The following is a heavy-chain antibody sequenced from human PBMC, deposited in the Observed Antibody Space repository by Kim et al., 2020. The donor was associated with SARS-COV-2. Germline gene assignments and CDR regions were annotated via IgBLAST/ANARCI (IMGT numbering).Heavy chain of an antibody. D-gene: IGHD3-10*01. CDR1: GGSISSSSYY. CDR2: IYYSGST. Sequence: SETQSLTCTVSGGSISSSSYYCGWIRQPPGKGLEWIGSIYYSGSTYYNPSLRSRVTISVDTSKNQFSLNLTSVTAADTAVYYCARGYYGSGSYHYYYYYGMDV. CDR3: ARGYYGSGSYHYYYYYGMDV. J-gene: IGHJ6*01. V-gene: IGHV4-39*07.